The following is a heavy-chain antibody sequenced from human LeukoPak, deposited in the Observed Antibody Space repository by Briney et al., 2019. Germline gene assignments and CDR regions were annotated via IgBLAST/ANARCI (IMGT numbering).Heavy chain of an antibody. Sequence: SVKVSCKASGGTFSNYAISWVRQAPGQGLEWMGGIIPIFDTADSAQKFQGRLTITADESTSTAYMELSSLRAEDTAVYYCARDLLGSHTSYSSGAWDYWGQGTLVTVSS. V-gene: IGHV1-69*13. CDR1: GGTFSNYA. CDR3: ARDLLGSHTSYSSGAWDY. D-gene: IGHD3-9*01. CDR2: IIPIFDTA. J-gene: IGHJ4*02.